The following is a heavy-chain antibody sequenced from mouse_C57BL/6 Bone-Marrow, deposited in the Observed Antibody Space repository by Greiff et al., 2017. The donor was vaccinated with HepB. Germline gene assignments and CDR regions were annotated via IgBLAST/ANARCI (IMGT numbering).Heavy chain of an antibody. D-gene: IGHD2-3*01. CDR3: VRDWGDGYFWYCDV. CDR2: IRSKSSNYAT. J-gene: IGHJ1*03. V-gene: IGHV10-3*01. CDR1: GFTFNTYA. Sequence: EVQLQQSGGGLVQPKGSLKLSCAASGFTFNTYAMHWVRQAPGKGLEWVARIRSKSSNYATYYADSVKDRFTISRDDSQSMLYLQMNNLKTEDTAMYYCVRDWGDGYFWYCDVWGTGTTVTVSS.